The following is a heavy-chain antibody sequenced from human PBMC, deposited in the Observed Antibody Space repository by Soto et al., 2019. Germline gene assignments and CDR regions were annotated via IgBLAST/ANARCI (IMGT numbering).Heavy chain of an antibody. V-gene: IGHV4-39*01. CDR1: GGSISSSSYY. Sequence: ATLSLTCTVSGGSISSSSYYWGCIHQPPGKGLEWIASIDYTGNTFYNPSLTSRVTISVDTSKNQFSLKVTSVTAADTAVYYCARINKGYGTDSWGQGTLVTVSS. J-gene: IGHJ4*02. CDR2: IDYTGNT. CDR3: ARINKGYGTDS. D-gene: IGHD5-18*01.